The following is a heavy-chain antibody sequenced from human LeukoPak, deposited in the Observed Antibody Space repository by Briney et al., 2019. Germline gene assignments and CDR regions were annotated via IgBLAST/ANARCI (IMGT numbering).Heavy chain of an antibody. Sequence: GGSLRLSCAASGFTFSSYWMHWVRQAPGKGLVWVSRINTDGSSTSYADSVKGRFTISRDNAKNTLYLQMNSLRAEDTAVYYCARATGEQRITIFGVVRNWFDPWGQGTLVTVSS. CDR1: GFTFSSYW. V-gene: IGHV3-74*01. CDR2: INTDGSST. D-gene: IGHD3-3*01. CDR3: ARATGEQRITIFGVVRNWFDP. J-gene: IGHJ5*02.